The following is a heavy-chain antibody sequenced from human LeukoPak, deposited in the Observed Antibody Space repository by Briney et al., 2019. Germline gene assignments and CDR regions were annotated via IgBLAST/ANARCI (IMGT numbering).Heavy chain of an antibody. CDR3: ARAHSVDY. Sequence: PGGNLCFYSAASGFTISSYSMNWVRQGQGQGLEWVSTPSSSSTNIDYADSVKGRFTISRDNAKNSLYLQMNSMRAEDTAVYYCARAHSVDYWGQGTLVSV. CDR2: PSSSSTNI. V-gene: IGHV3-21*01. CDR1: GFTISSYS. J-gene: IGHJ4*02. D-gene: IGHD2-21*01.